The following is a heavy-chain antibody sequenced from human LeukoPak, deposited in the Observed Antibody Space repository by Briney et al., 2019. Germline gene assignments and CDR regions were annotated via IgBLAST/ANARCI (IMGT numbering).Heavy chain of an antibody. D-gene: IGHD4-23*01. CDR3: ASAFMTTVVTAAFDI. Sequence: SVKVSCKASGGTFSSYAISWVRQAPGQGLEWMGGIIPIFGTANYAQKFQGRVTITADESTSTAYMELSSLRSEDTAVYYCASAFMTTVVTAAFDIWGQGAMVTVSS. J-gene: IGHJ3*02. CDR1: GGTFSSYA. V-gene: IGHV1-69*01. CDR2: IIPIFGTA.